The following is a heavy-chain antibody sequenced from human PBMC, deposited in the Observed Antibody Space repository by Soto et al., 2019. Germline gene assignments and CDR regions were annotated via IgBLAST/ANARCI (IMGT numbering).Heavy chain of an antibody. J-gene: IGHJ4*02. D-gene: IGHD6-25*01. Sequence: EGQLVQSGGDLVQPGGSLRLSCTASGFTFSDFWMYWVRQAPGKGLEWVSRINSDGSDTAYADSVRGRFTISRDNAKNTVYLQMNSLRAEDTAVYYCASVTAAAAASFGGWGQGTLVTVSS. CDR1: GFTFSDFW. V-gene: IGHV3-74*03. CDR3: ASVTAAAAASFGG. CDR2: INSDGSDT.